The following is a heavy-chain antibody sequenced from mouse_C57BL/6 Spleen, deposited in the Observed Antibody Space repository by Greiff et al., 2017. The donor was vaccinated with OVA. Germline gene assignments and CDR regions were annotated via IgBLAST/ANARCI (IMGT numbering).Heavy chain of an antibody. Sequence: QVQLQQPGAELVKPGASVKVSCKASGYTFTSYWMHWVKQRPGQGLEWIGRIHPSDSDTNYNQKFKGKATLTVDKSYSTAYMQLSSLTSEDSAVYYCAINSGSLYAMDYWGQGTSVTVSS. V-gene: IGHV1-74*01. J-gene: IGHJ4*01. CDR1: GYTFTSYW. CDR3: AINSGSLYAMDY. CDR2: IHPSDSDT. D-gene: IGHD1-1*01.